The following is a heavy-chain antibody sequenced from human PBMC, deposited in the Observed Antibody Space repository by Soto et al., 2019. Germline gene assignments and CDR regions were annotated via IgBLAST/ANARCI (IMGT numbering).Heavy chain of an antibody. CDR2: IYDSGAT. CDR1: GVSISSDTYY. Sequence: QLQLQESGPGLVKPSETLSLTCPVSGVSISSDTYYWGWIRQPPGRGLEWIGSIYDSGATYYNPSLKSRVTITVDTSKNQFSLQLTSVTAADTAVYYCAKQGSSNLSHFDYWGRGTLVTVSS. J-gene: IGHJ4*02. V-gene: IGHV4-39*01. D-gene: IGHD6-13*01. CDR3: AKQGSSNLSHFDY.